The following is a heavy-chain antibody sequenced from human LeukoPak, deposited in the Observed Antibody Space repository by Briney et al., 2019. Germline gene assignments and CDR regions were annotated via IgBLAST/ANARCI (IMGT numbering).Heavy chain of an antibody. CDR1: GFTFDDYA. Sequence: QTGGSLRLSRAASGFTFDDYAMHWVRQAPGKGLEWVSLISWDGGSTYYADSVKGRFTISRDNSKNSLYLQMHSLRPEDTALYYCAKDISSGSTWSPYFDYWGQGTLVTVSS. CDR3: AKDISSGSTWSPYFDY. CDR2: ISWDGGST. D-gene: IGHD6-13*01. V-gene: IGHV3-43D*03. J-gene: IGHJ4*02.